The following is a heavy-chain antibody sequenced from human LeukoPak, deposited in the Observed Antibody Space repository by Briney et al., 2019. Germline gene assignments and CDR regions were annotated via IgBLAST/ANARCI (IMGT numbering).Heavy chain of an antibody. CDR1: DGSISSSSYY. D-gene: IGHD6-19*01. CDR3: ARDTSSGWFDY. V-gene: IGHV4-39*07. J-gene: IGHJ4*02. Sequence: SETLSLTCTVSDGSISSSSYYWGWIRQPPGKGLEWIGTIYYSGSTYYSPSLKSRVAISVDTSKNQFSLKLSSVTAADTAVYYCARDTSSGWFDYWGQGTLVTVSS. CDR2: IYYSGST.